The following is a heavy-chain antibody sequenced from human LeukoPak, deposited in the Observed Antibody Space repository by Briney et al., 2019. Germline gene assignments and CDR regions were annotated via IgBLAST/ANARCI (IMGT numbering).Heavy chain of an antibody. CDR1: GYTFTRYY. V-gene: IGHV1-46*03. CDR3: ATVIPAAPG. Sequence: ASVNVSCKASGYTFTRYYMHWVRQAPGQGLEWMGIINPSGGSTSYAQKFQGRVTMTRDTSTSTVYMELSSLRSGDTAVYYCATVIPAAPGWGQGTLVTVSS. CDR2: INPSGGST. J-gene: IGHJ1*01. D-gene: IGHD2-2*01.